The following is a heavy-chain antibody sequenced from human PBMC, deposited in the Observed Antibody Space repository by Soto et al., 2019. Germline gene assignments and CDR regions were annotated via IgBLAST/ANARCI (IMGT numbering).Heavy chain of an antibody. CDR2: MNPNSGNT. CDR3: ARSTNDYGDRH. J-gene: IGHJ4*01. D-gene: IGHD4-17*01. CDR1: GYTFTSYD. V-gene: IGHV1-8*01. Sequence: QVQLVQSGAEVKKPGASVKVSCKASGYTFTSYDINWARQATGQGLEWMGWMNPNSGNTGYAQKLQGRVTMTRNTSIRTAYMELSRLRSEDTAVYYCARSTNDYGDRHWGHGTLVTVSS.